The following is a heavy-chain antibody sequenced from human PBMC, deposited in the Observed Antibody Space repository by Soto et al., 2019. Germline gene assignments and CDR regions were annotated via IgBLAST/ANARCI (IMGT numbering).Heavy chain of an antibody. CDR1: GGTFSSYA. V-gene: IGHV1-69*01. Sequence: QVQLVQSGAEVKKPGSSVKVSCKASGGTFSSYAITWVRQAPGHGLEWMGGIIPIFGTANYAQKFQGRVTITADESLTTDYMELSSLRSEDTAVYYWARDFPSSSSDPWGQGTLVTVSS. CDR2: IIPIFGTA. J-gene: IGHJ5*02. CDR3: ARDFPSSSSDP.